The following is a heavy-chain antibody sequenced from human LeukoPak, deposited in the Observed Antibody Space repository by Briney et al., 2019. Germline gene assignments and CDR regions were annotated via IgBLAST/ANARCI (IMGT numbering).Heavy chain of an antibody. V-gene: IGHV4-34*01. Sequence: PSETLSLTCAVYGGSFSGYYWSWIRQPPGKGLEWIGENNHSGSTNYNPSLKSRVTISVDTSKNQFSLKLSSVTAADTAVYYCARHRPGFGELLLYWFDPWGQGTLVTVSS. D-gene: IGHD3-10*01. J-gene: IGHJ5*02. CDR2: NNHSGST. CDR3: ARHRPGFGELLLYWFDP. CDR1: GGSFSGYY.